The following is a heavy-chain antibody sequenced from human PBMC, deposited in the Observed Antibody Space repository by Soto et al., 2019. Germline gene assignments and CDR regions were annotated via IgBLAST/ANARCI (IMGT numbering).Heavy chain of an antibody. J-gene: IGHJ6*02. D-gene: IGHD3-16*01. CDR3: ARERYQVLSDGMDV. CDR1: GYTFTSDY. CDR2: INPTGGT. Sequence: GASVKVSCKASGYTFTSDYMHWVRQAPGQGLEWMGIINPTGGTTYAQKFQGRVTLTWDTSINTAYMELSSLRPDDTAMYYCARERYQVLSDGMDVWGQGTSVTVSS. V-gene: IGHV1-2*02.